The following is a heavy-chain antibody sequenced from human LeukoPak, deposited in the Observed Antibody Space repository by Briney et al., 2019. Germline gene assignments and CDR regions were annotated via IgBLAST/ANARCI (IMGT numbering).Heavy chain of an antibody. Sequence: GWSLRLSCAASGFTFNNYGMHWVRQAPGKGLEWVSYISSSSITIYYADSVKGRFTISRDNAKNSLYLQMNSLRDEDTAVYYCARDLTRTTDIDSWGQGTLVTVSS. V-gene: IGHV3-48*02. CDR2: ISSSSITI. CDR1: GFTFNNYG. CDR3: ARDLTRTTDIDS. D-gene: IGHD1-7*01. J-gene: IGHJ4*02.